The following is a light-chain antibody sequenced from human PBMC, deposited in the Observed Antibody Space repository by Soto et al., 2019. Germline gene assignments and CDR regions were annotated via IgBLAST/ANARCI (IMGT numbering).Light chain of an antibody. J-gene: IGLJ2*01. Sequence: QSALTQPASVSGSPGQSITISCTGTSRDVGGYNYVSWYQQHRGKAPKLMIYDVSNRPSGVSNRFSCSKSGNTASLTISGLQAEDEADYYCISYTGSSTLVFGGGTKLTVL. CDR2: DVS. V-gene: IGLV2-14*01. CDR3: ISYTGSSTLV. CDR1: SRDVGGYNY.